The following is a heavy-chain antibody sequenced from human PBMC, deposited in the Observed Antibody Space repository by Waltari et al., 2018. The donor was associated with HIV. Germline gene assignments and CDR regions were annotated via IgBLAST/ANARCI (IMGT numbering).Heavy chain of an antibody. CDR3: ARLFRYSDAFDI. CDR1: GYTFTSFA. D-gene: IGHD4-4*01. Sequence: QLVQSGAEVKKPGASVTVSCKASGYTFTSFAMHWVRQAPGQRLEWMGWINAGTGDTKYSQNFQGRVTFTRDTSASIAYMELSRLESEDTALYYCARLFRYSDAFDIWGHGTMVTVSP. V-gene: IGHV1-3*01. CDR2: INAGTGDT. J-gene: IGHJ3*02.